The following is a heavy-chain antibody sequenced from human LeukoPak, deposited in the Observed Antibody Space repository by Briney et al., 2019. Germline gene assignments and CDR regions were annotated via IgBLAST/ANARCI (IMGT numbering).Heavy chain of an antibody. CDR1: GFTFSSYT. D-gene: IGHD1-26*01. V-gene: IGHV3-48*01. J-gene: IGHJ4*02. Sequence: GGSLRLSCAASGFTFSSYTMNWVRQPPGKGLEWVSNIGTSSTTIYYADSVKGRFTISRDNSKNTLYLQMNSLRAEDTAVYYCARGGGSYYNLDYWGQGTLVTVSS. CDR2: IGTSSTTI. CDR3: ARGGGSYYNLDY.